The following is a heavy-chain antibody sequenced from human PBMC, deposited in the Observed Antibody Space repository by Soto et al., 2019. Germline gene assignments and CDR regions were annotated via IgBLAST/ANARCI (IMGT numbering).Heavy chain of an antibody. D-gene: IGHD3-9*01. J-gene: IGHJ4*02. CDR2: IYYSGST. CDR3: ARTHTGDYDILTGYLDY. Sequence: SETLSLTCTVSDGSISSSSYYWGWIRQPPGKGLEWIGSIYYSGSTYYNPSLKSRVTISVDTSKNQFSLKLSSVTAADTAVYYCARTHTGDYDILTGYLDYWGQGTLVTVSS. CDR1: DGSISSSSYY. V-gene: IGHV4-39*01.